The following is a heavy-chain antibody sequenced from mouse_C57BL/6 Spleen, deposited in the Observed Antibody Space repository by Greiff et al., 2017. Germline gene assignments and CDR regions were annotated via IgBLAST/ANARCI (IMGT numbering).Heavy chain of an antibody. CDR2: IDPETGGT. J-gene: IGHJ4*01. Sequence: VQLQQSGAELVRPGASVTLSCKASGYTFTDYEMHWVKQTPVHGLEWIGAIDPETGGTAYNQKFKGKAILTADKSSSTAYMKLRSLTSEDSAVYYCTRAGYYAMDYWGQGTSVTVSS. CDR1: GYTFTDYE. CDR3: TRAGYYAMDY. V-gene: IGHV1-15*01.